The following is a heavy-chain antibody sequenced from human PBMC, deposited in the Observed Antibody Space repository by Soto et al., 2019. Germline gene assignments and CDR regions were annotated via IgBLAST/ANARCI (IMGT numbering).Heavy chain of an antibody. Sequence: QVQLQESGPGLVKPSQTLSLTCTVSGGSISSGDYYWSWIRQPPGKGLEWIGFIHYTKSTYYNPSLKRRITISIDTSKNQFSLKLGSVTAADTAVYYCARPSDTDDYWGQGILVTVSS. V-gene: IGHV4-30-4*01. J-gene: IGHJ4*02. CDR2: IHYTKST. CDR1: GGSISSGDYY. CDR3: ARPSDTDDY.